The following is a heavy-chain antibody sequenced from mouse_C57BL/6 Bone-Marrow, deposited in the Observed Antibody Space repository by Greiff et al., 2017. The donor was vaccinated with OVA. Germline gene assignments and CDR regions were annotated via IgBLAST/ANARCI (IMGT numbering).Heavy chain of an antibody. V-gene: IGHV5-6*01. D-gene: IGHD1-1*01. CDR2: ISSGGGYT. Sequence: EVQLVESGGDLVKPGGSLKLSCAASGFTFSSYGMSWVRQTPDKRLEWVATISSGGGYTYYPDSLKGRFTLTRDNAKNTPYLQMSDLKSEDTAMYYCARHYYGSSDYWGQGTTLTVSS. J-gene: IGHJ2*01. CDR3: ARHYYGSSDY. CDR1: GFTFSSYG.